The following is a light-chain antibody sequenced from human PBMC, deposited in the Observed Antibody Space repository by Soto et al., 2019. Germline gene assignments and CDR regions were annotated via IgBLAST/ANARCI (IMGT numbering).Light chain of an antibody. CDR1: QSISTW. CDR2: DAF. CDR3: QQYNSFWT. V-gene: IGKV1-5*01. Sequence: DIQMTQSPSTLSASVGDRVTITCRASQSISTWLAWYQQKPGKAPKLLIYDAFYLERGVPSRFSGSGSGTEFTLTISSLHPDDLATYYCQQYNSFWTFGQGTKVEI. J-gene: IGKJ1*01.